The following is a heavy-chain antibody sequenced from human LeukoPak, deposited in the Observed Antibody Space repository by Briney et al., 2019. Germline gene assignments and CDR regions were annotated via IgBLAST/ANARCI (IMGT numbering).Heavy chain of an antibody. CDR2: IKQDGSEK. V-gene: IGHV3-7*01. CDR3: ARDYGDYDYYFDY. Sequence: GGSLRLSCAASGFTFSSYWMSWVRQAPGKGLEWVANIKQDGSEKYYVDSVKGRFTISRDNAKNSLYLQMNSLRVDDTAVYYCARDYGDYDYYFDYWGQGTLVTVSS. D-gene: IGHD4-17*01. J-gene: IGHJ4*02. CDR1: GFTFSSYW.